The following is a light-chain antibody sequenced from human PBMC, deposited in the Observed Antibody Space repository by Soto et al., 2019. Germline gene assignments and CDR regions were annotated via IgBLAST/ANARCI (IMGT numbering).Light chain of an antibody. V-gene: IGLV3-21*04. CDR1: NIGSKG. CDR2: SDT. Sequence: YELTQPPSVSVAPGKTASISCGGNNIGSKGVHWYQQKPGQAPVLVIYSDTDLPPGIPERFSGSNSANLATLTISRVEAGDEADYYCQLWDSGSAHVVFGGGTKLTVL. J-gene: IGLJ2*01. CDR3: QLWDSGSAHVV.